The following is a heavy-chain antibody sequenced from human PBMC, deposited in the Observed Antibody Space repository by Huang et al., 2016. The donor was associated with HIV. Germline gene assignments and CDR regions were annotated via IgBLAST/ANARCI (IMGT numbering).Heavy chain of an antibody. CDR3: AREVMITFGGPFDP. V-gene: IGHV4-34*01. CDR1: CGSFSGYY. CDR2: INHSGST. D-gene: IGHD3-16*01. Sequence: QVQLQQWGAGLLKPSETLSLTCAVYCGSFSGYYWNWIRQSPGKGLEWIGQINHSGSTNYNPSLKSRVTISVDTSKNQFSLKLNSVTTADTAVYYCAREVMITFGGPFDPWGHGNLVTVSS. J-gene: IGHJ5*02.